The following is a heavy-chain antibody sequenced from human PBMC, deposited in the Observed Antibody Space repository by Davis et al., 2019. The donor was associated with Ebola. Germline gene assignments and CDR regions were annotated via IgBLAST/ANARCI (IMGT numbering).Heavy chain of an antibody. Sequence: GESLKISCAASGFTFSDYYMTWIRQAPGKGLEWVSYITSSGTITYYADSVKGRFSIPRDNAKNSLYLQMNSLRVEDTAVYYCARGGIRGYYYYMDVWGKGTTVTVSS. CDR2: ITSSGTIT. CDR3: ARGGIRGYYYYMDV. J-gene: IGHJ6*03. D-gene: IGHD3-10*01. V-gene: IGHV3-11*04. CDR1: GFTFSDYY.